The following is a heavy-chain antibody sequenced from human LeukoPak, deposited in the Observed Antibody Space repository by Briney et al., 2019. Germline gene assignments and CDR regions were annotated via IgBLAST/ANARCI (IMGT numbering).Heavy chain of an antibody. D-gene: IGHD3-3*01. Sequence: PSETLSLTCTVPGGSISSYYWSWIRQPAGKGLEWIGRIYTSGSTNYNPSLKSRVTMSVDTSKNQFSLKLSSVTAADTAVYYCARGASSSEWYYYGMDVWGQGTTVTVSS. CDR3: ARGASSSEWYYYGMDV. CDR1: GGSISSYY. CDR2: IYTSGST. V-gene: IGHV4-4*07. J-gene: IGHJ6*02.